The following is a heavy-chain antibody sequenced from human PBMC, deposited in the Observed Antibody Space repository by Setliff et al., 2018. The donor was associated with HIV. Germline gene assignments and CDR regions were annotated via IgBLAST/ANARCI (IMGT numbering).Heavy chain of an antibody. J-gene: IGHJ4*02. CDR3: TTELRYFDWLYGDYFDY. CDR1: GFSFTKSW. D-gene: IGHD3-9*01. Sequence: GGSLRLSCAASGFSFTKSWMTWVRQGPGKGLEWVGRIKNKTDGWTTDYAAPVKGRFSIPRDDSKNTVFLQINSLKTEDTAVYYCTTELRYFDWLYGDYFDYWGQGTRVTVSS. V-gene: IGHV3-15*01. CDR2: IKNKTDGWTT.